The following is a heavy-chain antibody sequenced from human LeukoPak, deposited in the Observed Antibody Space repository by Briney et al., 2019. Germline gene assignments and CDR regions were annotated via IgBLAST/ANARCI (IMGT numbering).Heavy chain of an antibody. CDR1: GYTLTELS. V-gene: IGHV1-24*01. CDR3: ARDKRYSTPRSSAFDI. Sequence: ASVKVSCKVSGYTLTELSMHWVRQPPGKGLEWMGGFDPEDGETIYAQKFQGRVTMTEDTSTDTAYMELSSLRSEDTAVYYCARDKRYSTPRSSAFDIWGQGTMVTVSS. CDR2: FDPEDGET. J-gene: IGHJ3*02. D-gene: IGHD6-13*01.